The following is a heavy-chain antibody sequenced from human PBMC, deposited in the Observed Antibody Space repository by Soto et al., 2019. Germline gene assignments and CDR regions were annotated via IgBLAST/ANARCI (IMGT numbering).Heavy chain of an antibody. V-gene: IGHV1-18*01. CDR3: ARTLEAAGIAGWFDP. J-gene: IGHJ5*02. Sequence: ASVKVSCKASGYTFTSYGISWVRQAPGQGLEWMGWISAYNGNTNYAQKLQGRVTMTTDTSTSTAYMELRSLRSDDTGVYYCARTLEAAGIAGWFDPWGQGTLVTVSS. CDR2: ISAYNGNT. CDR1: GYTFTSYG. D-gene: IGHD6-13*01.